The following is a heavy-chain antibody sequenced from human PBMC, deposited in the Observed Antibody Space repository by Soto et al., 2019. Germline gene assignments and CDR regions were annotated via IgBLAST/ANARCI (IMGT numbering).Heavy chain of an antibody. CDR1: GFTFSNYW. CDR2: IKEDGSEK. CDR3: VRVGRLGGY. Sequence: EVQLVESGGGLVQPGGSLRLSCAASGFTFSNYWMSWVRQAPGKGLEWVANIKEDGSEKYYVDSVKGRFTISRDNAKNSLYLQMNSLRAEGTAVYYCVRVGRLGGYWGQGPLVTVSS. D-gene: IGHD3-16*01. J-gene: IGHJ4*02. V-gene: IGHV3-7*03.